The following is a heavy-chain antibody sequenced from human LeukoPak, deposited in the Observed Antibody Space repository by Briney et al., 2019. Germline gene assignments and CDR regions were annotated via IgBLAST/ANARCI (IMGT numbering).Heavy chain of an antibody. J-gene: IGHJ5*02. CDR3: ARGSVSVTGIAAAGTVWFDP. CDR1: GYTFTSYG. V-gene: IGHV1-18*01. Sequence: ASVKVSCKASGYTFTSYGISWVRQAPGQGLEWMGWISAYNGNTNYAQKLQGRVTMTTDTSTSTAYMELRGLRSDDTAVYYCARGSVSVTGIAAAGTVWFDPWGQGTLVTVSS. CDR2: ISAYNGNT. D-gene: IGHD6-13*01.